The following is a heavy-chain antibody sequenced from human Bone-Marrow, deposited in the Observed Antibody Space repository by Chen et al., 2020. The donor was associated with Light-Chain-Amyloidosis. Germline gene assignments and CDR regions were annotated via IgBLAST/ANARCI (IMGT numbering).Heavy chain of an antibody. CDR2: IYPDDSDA. D-gene: IGHD5-12*01. CDR1: VYTFPNYW. V-gene: IGHV5-51*01. CDR3: ARRRDGYNFDY. J-gene: IGHJ4*02. Sequence: EVPLEQSGPAVNKPGESLKISCKGCVYTFPNYWIGWVRQMPGKGLGGMGVIYPDDSDARYSPSFEGQVTISADKSITTAYLQWRSLKASDTAMYYCARRRDGYNFDYWGQGTLVTVSS.